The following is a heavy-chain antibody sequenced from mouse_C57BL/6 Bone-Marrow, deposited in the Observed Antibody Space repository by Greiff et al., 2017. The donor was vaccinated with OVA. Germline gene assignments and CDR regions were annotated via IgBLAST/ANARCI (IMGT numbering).Heavy chain of an antibody. CDR1: GFSFNTYA. CDR3: VSPSITTVVAPYYAMDY. J-gene: IGHJ4*01. V-gene: IGHV10-1*01. CDR2: IRSKSNNYAT. D-gene: IGHD1-1*01. Sequence: EVKVEESGGGLVQPKGSSKLSCAASGFSFNTYAMNWVRQAPGKGLEWVARIRSKSNNYATYYADSVKDRFTISRDDSESMLYLQMNNLKTEDTAMYYCVSPSITTVVAPYYAMDYWGQGTSVTVSS.